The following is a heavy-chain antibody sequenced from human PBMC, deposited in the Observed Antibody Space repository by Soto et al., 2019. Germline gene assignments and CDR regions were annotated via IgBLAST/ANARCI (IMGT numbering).Heavy chain of an antibody. CDR2: ISSSGYI. D-gene: IGHD3-3*01. Sequence: GGSLRLSCAASGFTFSTYSMNWVRQAPGKGLEWVSSISSSGYIHHADSLKGRFTVSRDNAKSSLYLQLNSLRADDTAVYYCARGPRESGEWLLFDYWGQGALVTVSS. CDR3: ARGPRESGEWLLFDY. CDR1: GFTFSTYS. V-gene: IGHV3-21*04. J-gene: IGHJ4*02.